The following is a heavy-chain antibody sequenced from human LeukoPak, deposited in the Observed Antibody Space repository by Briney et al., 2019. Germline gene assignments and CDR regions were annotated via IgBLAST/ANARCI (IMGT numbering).Heavy chain of an antibody. CDR2: IIPIFGTA. CDR1: GDTFGRYA. V-gene: IGHV1-69*13. CDR3: ARGRMAGTYVFDS. D-gene: IGHD6-19*01. J-gene: IGHJ4*02. Sequence: ASVMVSCKASGDTFGRYAISWVRQAPGQGLEWMGGIIPIFGTANYAQKFQGRVTITADESTSTAYMELSSLRSEDTAVYYCARGRMAGTYVFDSWGQGTLVTVSS.